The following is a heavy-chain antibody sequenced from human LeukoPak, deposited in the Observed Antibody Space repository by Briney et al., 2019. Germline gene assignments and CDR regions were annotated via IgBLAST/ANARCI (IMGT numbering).Heavy chain of an antibody. V-gene: IGHV3-21*01. D-gene: IGHD4-23*01. CDR1: GFTFSSCA. CDR2: ISGSGATT. CDR3: ARDYGGNSVYYYYMDI. J-gene: IGHJ6*03. Sequence: GGSLRLSCAASGFTFSSCAMTWVHQAPGKGLEWVSSISGSGATTYYADSVKGRFTISRDNAKNSLYLQMNSLRAEDTAVYYCARDYGGNSVYYYYMDIWGKGTTVTVSS.